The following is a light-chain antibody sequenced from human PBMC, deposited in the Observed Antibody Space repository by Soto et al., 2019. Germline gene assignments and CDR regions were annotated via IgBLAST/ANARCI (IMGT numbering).Light chain of an antibody. Sequence: DIQMTQSPSSLSASIGDTITISCRASQNIERYLNWYQKKEGRAPQLLMFAAANLESGVPSRFRGSGSGTDFTLTISSLQPEDFATYHCQQSYSIPITFGQGTRLEIK. CDR3: QQSYSIPIT. CDR2: AAA. J-gene: IGKJ5*01. V-gene: IGKV1-39*01. CDR1: QNIERY.